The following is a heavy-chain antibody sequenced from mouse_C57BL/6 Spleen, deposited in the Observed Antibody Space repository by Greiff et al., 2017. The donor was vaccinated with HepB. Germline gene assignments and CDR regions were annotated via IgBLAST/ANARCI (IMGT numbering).Heavy chain of an antibody. J-gene: IGHJ4*01. CDR3: AREGDSDGNYDAMDY. CDR2: INPSSGYT. Sequence: VQLQQSGAELARPGASVKMSCKASGYTFTSYTMHWVKQRPGQGLEWIGYINPSSGYTKYNQKFKDKATLTADKSSSTAYMQLSSLTSEDSAVYYSAREGDSDGNYDAMDYWGQGTSVTVSS. V-gene: IGHV1-4*01. CDR1: GYTFTSYT. D-gene: IGHD2-1*01.